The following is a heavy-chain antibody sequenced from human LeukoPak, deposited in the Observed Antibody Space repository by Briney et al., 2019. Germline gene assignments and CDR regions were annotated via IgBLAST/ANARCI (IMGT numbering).Heavy chain of an antibody. CDR2: IYYTGST. V-gene: IGHV4-59*12. CDR3: AREGLRNVHNPLGY. D-gene: IGHD5-24*01. CDR1: GDSISSYY. J-gene: IGHJ4*02. Sequence: SETLSLTCTVSGDSISSYYWSWIRQPPGKGLEWIGYIYYTGSTNYNPSLKSRVTISIDTSKNQFSLKLSSVTAADTAVYYCAREGLRNVHNPLGYWGQGTLVTVSS.